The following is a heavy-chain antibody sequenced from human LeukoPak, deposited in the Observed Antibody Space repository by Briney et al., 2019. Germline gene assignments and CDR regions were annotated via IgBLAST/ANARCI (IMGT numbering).Heavy chain of an antibody. Sequence: GGSLRLSCAASGFTFSSYAMGWVRQAPGKGVEWVSAISGSGGSTYYADSVKGRVTISRDNSKNTLYLQMDSLRAEDTAVYYCAKVACSGGSCFSYFDYWGQGTLVTVSS. CDR3: AKVACSGGSCFSYFDY. CDR2: ISGSGGST. V-gene: IGHV3-23*01. CDR1: GFTFSSYA. D-gene: IGHD2-15*01. J-gene: IGHJ4*02.